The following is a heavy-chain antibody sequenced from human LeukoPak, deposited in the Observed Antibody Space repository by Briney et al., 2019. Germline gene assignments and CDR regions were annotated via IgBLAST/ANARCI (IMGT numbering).Heavy chain of an antibody. CDR1: GGSFSDFY. CDR3: ARGPYSYDSSGAFDI. J-gene: IGHJ3*02. V-gene: IGHV4-59*01. D-gene: IGHD3-22*01. Sequence: SETLSLTCTVSGGSFSDFYWSWIRQPPGKRLEWIGYVSKSESTNYSPSLKSRVTISLDTSKNQFSLKLSSVTAADTAVYYCARGPYSYDSSGAFDIWGQGTMVTVSS. CDR2: VSKSEST.